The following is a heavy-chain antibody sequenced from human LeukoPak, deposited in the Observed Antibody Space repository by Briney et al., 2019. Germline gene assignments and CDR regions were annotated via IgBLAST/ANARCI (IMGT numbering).Heavy chain of an antibody. J-gene: IGHJ4*02. V-gene: IGHV4-34*01. Sequence: SETLSLTCAVYGGSFSGYYWSWIRQPLGKGLEWVGEINHSGSTNYNPSLKSRVTISVDTSKNQFSLKLSSVTAADTAVYYCARTKWRYYYDSSGYYVDYWGQGTLVTVSS. CDR3: ARTKWRYYYDSSGYYVDY. CDR2: INHSGST. D-gene: IGHD3-22*01. CDR1: GGSFSGYY.